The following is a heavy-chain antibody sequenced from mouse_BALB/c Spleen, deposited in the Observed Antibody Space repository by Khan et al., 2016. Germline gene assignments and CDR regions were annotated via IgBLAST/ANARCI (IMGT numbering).Heavy chain of an antibody. V-gene: IGHV14-3*02. J-gene: IGHJ4*01. CDR1: GFNIKDTY. CDR2: IDPTNGNT. CDR3: ARDYGYLYWTMDY. D-gene: IGHD2-2*01. Sequence: LQLKQSGAELVKPGASVKLSCTASGFNIKDTYMHWVKQRPEQGLEWIGRIDPTNGNTKYDPKSQGKATITAATSSNKAYLQLSSLTSDDTAVYYCARDYGYLYWTMDYWGQGTSVTVSS.